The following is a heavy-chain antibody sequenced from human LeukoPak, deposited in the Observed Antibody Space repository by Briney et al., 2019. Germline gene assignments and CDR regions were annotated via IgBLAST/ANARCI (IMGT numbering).Heavy chain of an antibody. Sequence: GGSLRLSCAASGFIFSNYAMSWVRQAPGKGLEWVSVVSASGGSTDYADSVKGRFAISRDNAKNSLYLQMNSLRAEDTAVYYCARLLSSSASCYDFWGQGTLVTASS. CDR3: ARLLSSSASCYDF. CDR2: VSASGGST. V-gene: IGHV3-23*01. CDR1: GFIFSNYA. D-gene: IGHD2-2*01. J-gene: IGHJ4*02.